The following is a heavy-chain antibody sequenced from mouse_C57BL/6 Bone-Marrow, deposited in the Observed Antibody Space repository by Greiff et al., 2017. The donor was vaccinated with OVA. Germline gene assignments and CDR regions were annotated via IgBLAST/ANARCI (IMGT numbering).Heavy chain of an antibody. CDR1: GYTFTDYY. CDR3: ARCDSSSPAMDY. Sequence: QVQLQQSGAELVRPGASVKLSCKASGYTFTDYYINWVKQRPGQGLEWIARIYPGSGNTYYNEKFKGKATLTAEKSSSTAYMQLSSLTSEDSAVYFCARCDSSSPAMDYWGQGTSVTVSS. CDR2: IYPGSGNT. V-gene: IGHV1-76*01. D-gene: IGHD3-2*02. J-gene: IGHJ4*01.